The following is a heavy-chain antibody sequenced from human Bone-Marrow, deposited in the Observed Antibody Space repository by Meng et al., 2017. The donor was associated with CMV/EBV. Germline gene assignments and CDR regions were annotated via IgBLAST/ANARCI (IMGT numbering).Heavy chain of an antibody. CDR3: ARDKSYSLGPGDSSGYY. Sequence: GESLKISCAASGFTFSDYYMSWIRQAPGKGLEWVSYISSSGSTIYYADSVKGRFTISRDNAKNSLYLQMNSLRAEDTAVYYCARDKSYSLGPGDSSGYYWGQRTLVTVAS. D-gene: IGHD3-22*01. V-gene: IGHV3-11*01. CDR1: GFTFSDYY. CDR2: ISSSGSTI. J-gene: IGHJ4*02.